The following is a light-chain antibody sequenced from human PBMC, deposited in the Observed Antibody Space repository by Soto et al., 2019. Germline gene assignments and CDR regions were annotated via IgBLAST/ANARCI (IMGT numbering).Light chain of an antibody. CDR3: QQHSNWPWT. CDR1: QSVSSY. CDR2: DAS. Sequence: EIVLTQSPATLSLSPGERATLSCRASQSVSSYLAWYQQKPGQAPRLLIYDASNRATDIPARFSGSGSGTDFTLTISSLEPEDSADYYCQQHSNWPWTFGQGTRLEIK. V-gene: IGKV3-11*01. J-gene: IGKJ1*01.